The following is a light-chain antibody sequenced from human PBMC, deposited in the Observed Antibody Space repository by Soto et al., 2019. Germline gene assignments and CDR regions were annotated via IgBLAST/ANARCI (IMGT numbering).Light chain of an antibody. Sequence: DIVLTQSTDTLSLSPGERATLSCRASQSVSNNYLAWYQQKPGQAPXALIYGASNRATGIPDRFSGSGSGTEFTLPISRLEPEDFAVDDCQQYGSSGTFGQGTKVDIK. CDR3: QQYGSSGT. V-gene: IGKV3-20*01. J-gene: IGKJ1*01. CDR1: QSVSNNY. CDR2: GAS.